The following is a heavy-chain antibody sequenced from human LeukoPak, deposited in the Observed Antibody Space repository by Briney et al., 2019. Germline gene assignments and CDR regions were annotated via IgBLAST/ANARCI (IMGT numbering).Heavy chain of an antibody. CDR1: GYTFTSYG. D-gene: IGHD3-16*01. V-gene: IGHV1-18*01. CDR3: ARDTGENDPLRY. J-gene: IGHJ4*02. CDR2: ISAYNGNT. Sequence: ASVKVSCKTSGYTFTSYGITWVRQAPGQGLEWMGWISAYNGNTNYAQKLQGRVTMTTDTSTNTAYMELRSLRSDDTAVYYCARDTGENDPLRYWGQGTLVTVSS.